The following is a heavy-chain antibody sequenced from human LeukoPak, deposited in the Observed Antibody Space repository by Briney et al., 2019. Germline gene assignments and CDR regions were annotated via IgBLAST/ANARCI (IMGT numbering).Heavy chain of an antibody. CDR3: ARTGKKGGFDY. J-gene: IGHJ4*02. D-gene: IGHD1-14*01. Sequence: SETLSLTCTVSGGSISSSSYYWGWIRQPPGKGLEWIGSIYYSGSTYYNPSLKSRVTISVDTSKNQFSLKLSSVTAADTAVYYCARTGKKGGFDYWGQGTLVTVSS. CDR2: IYYSGST. V-gene: IGHV4-39*07. CDR1: GGSISSSSYY.